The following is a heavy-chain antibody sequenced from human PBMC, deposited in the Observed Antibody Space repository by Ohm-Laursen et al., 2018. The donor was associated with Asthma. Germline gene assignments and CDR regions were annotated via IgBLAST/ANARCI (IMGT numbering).Heavy chain of an antibody. CDR3: ARDRVVSYYFDY. CDR2: IWYDGSNK. V-gene: IGHV3-33*01. Sequence: SLRLSCAASGFTFSSYGMHWVRQAPGKGLEWVAVIWYDGSNKYYADSMKGRFTISRDNSKNTLYLQMNSLRAEDTAVYYCARDRVVSYYFDYWGQGTLVTVSS. D-gene: IGHD4-23*01. J-gene: IGHJ4*02. CDR1: GFTFSSYG.